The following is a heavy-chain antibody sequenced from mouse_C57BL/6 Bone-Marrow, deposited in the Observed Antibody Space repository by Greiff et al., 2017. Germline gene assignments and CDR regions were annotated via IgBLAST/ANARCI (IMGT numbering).Heavy chain of an antibody. D-gene: IGHD1-1*01. CDR1: GYSFTSDY. Sequence: VQLKESGPGLAKPSQTLSLTCSVTGYSFTSDYWNWIRKFPGNKLEYMGYISYSGSTYYNPSLKSRISITLDTSKNQYYLQLNTVTTEDTAAYYCARGTVGTHWYFDVWGTGTTVTVSS. CDR2: ISYSGST. J-gene: IGHJ1*03. V-gene: IGHV3-8*01. CDR3: ARGTVGTHWYFDV.